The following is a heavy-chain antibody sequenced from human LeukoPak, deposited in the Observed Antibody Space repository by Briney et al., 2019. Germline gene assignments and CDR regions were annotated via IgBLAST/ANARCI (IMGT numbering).Heavy chain of an antibody. Sequence: ASEKVSCKASGVTFSSYAISWVRQAPGQGLEWMGRIIPIFGTTNYAQKFQGRVTITTDESTSTAYMELSSLRSEDTAVYYCAMYYYDSSGYYYVSLDYWGQGTLVTVSS. CDR1: GVTFSSYA. CDR2: IIPIFGTT. V-gene: IGHV1-69*05. J-gene: IGHJ4*02. D-gene: IGHD3-22*01. CDR3: AMYYYDSSGYYYVSLDY.